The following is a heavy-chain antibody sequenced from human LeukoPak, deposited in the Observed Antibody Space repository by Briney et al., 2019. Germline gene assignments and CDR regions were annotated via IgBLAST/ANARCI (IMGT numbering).Heavy chain of an antibody. CDR2: ISYSGST. Sequence: SETLSLTCTVSGGSINSYYWSWIRQPPGKGLEWIGYISYSGSTSYNPSLKSRVTISVDTSKNQFSLKLTSVTAADKAVYYCARDGDTAMILFAFDIWGQGTMVTVSS. J-gene: IGHJ3*02. CDR3: ARDGDTAMILFAFDI. V-gene: IGHV4-59*01. CDR1: GGSINSYY. D-gene: IGHD5-18*01.